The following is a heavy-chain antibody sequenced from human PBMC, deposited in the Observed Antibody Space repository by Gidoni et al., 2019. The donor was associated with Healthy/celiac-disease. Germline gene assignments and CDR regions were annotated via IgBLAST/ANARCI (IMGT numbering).Heavy chain of an antibody. CDR2: IYYSGST. D-gene: IGHD3-22*01. Sequence: QLQLQKSGPGLVKPSETLSLTCTVSGGSISSCRYYWCWLRQPPGKGLEWIGSIYYSGSTYYNPSLKSRVTISVDTSKNQFSLKLSSVTAADTAVYYCARGGTYYYDSSGYYSQGAGAFDIWGQGTMVTVSS. V-gene: IGHV4-39*07. CDR1: GGSISSCRYY. CDR3: ARGGTYYYDSSGYYSQGAGAFDI. J-gene: IGHJ3*02.